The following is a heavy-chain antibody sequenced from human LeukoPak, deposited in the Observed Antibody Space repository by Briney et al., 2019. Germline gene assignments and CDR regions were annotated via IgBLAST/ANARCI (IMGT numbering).Heavy chain of an antibody. CDR3: ARAPGYCSGGSCYTPPAEYFQH. J-gene: IGHJ1*01. Sequence: SQTLSLTCTVSGGSISSGGNYWSWIRQHPGKGLEGIGYIYYSGSTYYNPSLKSRVTISVDTSKNQFSLKLSSVTAADTAVYYCARAPGYCSGGSCYTPPAEYFQHWGQGTLVTVSS. V-gene: IGHV4-31*03. CDR1: GGSISSGGNY. D-gene: IGHD2-15*01. CDR2: IYYSGST.